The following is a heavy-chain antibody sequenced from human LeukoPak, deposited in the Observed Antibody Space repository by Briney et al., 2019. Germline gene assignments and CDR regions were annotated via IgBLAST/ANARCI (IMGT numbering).Heavy chain of an antibody. J-gene: IGHJ4*02. V-gene: IGHV3-30*03. CDR1: GFTFSSYG. CDR3: AREEAGPIDY. Sequence: GGSLRLSCAASGFTFSSYGMHWVRQAPGKGLEWVAVISYDGSNKYYADSVKGRFTISRDNSKNTLYLQMISLRAEDTAVYYCAREEAGPIDYWGQGTLVTVSS. CDR2: ISYDGSNK.